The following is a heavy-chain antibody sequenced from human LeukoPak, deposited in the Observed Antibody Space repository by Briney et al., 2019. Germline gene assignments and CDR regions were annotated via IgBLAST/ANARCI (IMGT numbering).Heavy chain of an antibody. V-gene: IGHV3-30*04. CDR1: GFTFSSYV. CDR3: AKDGSSYYYIYY. Sequence: PGGSLRLSCAASGFTFSSYVMHWVRQAPGKGLEWVAIISYDGSNEYYADSVKGRFTVSGDDSKSTLYLQMNSLRADDTAVYYCAKDGSSYYYIYYWGQGTLVTVSS. D-gene: IGHD3-22*01. J-gene: IGHJ4*02. CDR2: ISYDGSNE.